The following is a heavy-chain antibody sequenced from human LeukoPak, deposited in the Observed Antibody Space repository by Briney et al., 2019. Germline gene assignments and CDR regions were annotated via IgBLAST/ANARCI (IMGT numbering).Heavy chain of an antibody. D-gene: IGHD3-16*01. Sequence: SGGSLRLSCAASGFTFSDDYMTWIRQAPGKGLEWVAYISNSDGTTYYADFVRGRFTISRDNAKKSLYLQMNSLRVEDTAVYYCADARKNYVLDYWGQGTLVTVSS. CDR3: ADARKNYVLDY. V-gene: IGHV3-11*04. CDR1: GFTFSDDY. CDR2: ISNSDGTT. J-gene: IGHJ4*02.